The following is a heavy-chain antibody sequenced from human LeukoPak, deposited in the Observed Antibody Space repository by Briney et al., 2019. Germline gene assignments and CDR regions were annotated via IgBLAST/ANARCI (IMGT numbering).Heavy chain of an antibody. CDR3: ARREYYDILTGYYEEGSFDY. V-gene: IGHV4-34*01. J-gene: IGHJ4*02. D-gene: IGHD3-9*01. CDR2: INHSGST. CDR1: GGSFSGYY. Sequence: PSETLSLTCAVYGGSFSGYYWSWIRQPPGKGLEWIGEINHSGSTNYNPSLKSRVTISVDTSKNQFSLKLSSVTAADTAVYYCARREYYDILTGYYEEGSFDYWGPGTLVTVSS.